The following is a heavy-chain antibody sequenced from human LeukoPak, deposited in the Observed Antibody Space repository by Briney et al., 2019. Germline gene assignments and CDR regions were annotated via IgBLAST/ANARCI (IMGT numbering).Heavy chain of an antibody. CDR2: ISSSSSSYI. J-gene: IGHJ6*03. D-gene: IGHD3-9*01. CDR3: ARGQRSAFPIRYFDWLRRSDYYMDV. Sequence: GGSLRLSCAASGFTFSSYSMNWVRQAPGKGLEWVSSISSSSSSYIYYADSVKGRFTISRDNAKNSLYLQMNSLRAEDTAVYYCARGQRSAFPIRYFDWLRRSDYYMDVWGKGTTVTISS. V-gene: IGHV3-21*04. CDR1: GFTFSSYS.